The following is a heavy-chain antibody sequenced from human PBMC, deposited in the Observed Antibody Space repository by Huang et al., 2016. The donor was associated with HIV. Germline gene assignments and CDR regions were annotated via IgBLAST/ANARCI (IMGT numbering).Heavy chain of an antibody. CDR2: IYDRGST. V-gene: IGHV4-39*01. Sequence: QLQLQESGPGLVKPSETLSLTCTVSGGSISSSSHYWGWIRQPPGKGLEWIGSIYDRGSTYYSPSPKSRVTISVDTSKNQFSLKVSSVTAADTAVYYCARKYVGTDGMDVWGQGTTVIVSS. CDR3: ARKYVGTDGMDV. J-gene: IGHJ6*02. CDR1: GGSISSSSHY. D-gene: IGHD2-21*02.